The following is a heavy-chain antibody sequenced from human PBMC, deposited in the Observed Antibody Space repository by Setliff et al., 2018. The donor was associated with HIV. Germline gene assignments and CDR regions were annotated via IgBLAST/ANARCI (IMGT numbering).Heavy chain of an antibody. J-gene: IGHJ4*01. Sequence: ASVKVSCKASGDTFRGYAISWVRQAPGQGLEWMGRIIPILATSNYTQKFQGRVTITADKSTRTAYMELSSLRSEDTAVYYCARDGWDYYGSGTYPPLYYFDSWGQGTLVTVSS. CDR1: GDTFRGYA. D-gene: IGHD3-10*01. CDR3: ARDGWDYYGSGTYPPLYYFDS. V-gene: IGHV1-69*06. CDR2: IIPILATS.